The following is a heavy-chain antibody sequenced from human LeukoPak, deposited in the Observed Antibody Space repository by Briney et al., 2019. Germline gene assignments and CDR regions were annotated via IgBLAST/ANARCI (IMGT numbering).Heavy chain of an antibody. D-gene: IGHD2-15*01. CDR3: ARIPYCSGGSCYPDY. J-gene: IGHJ4*02. CDR2: IYYSGST. Sequence: SETLSLTCTVSGGSISSYYWSWIRQPPGKGLEWIGYIYYSGSTNYNPSLKSRVTISVDTSKNQFSLKLSSVTAADTAVYYCARIPYCSGGSCYPDYWGQGTLVTVSS. CDR1: GGSISSYY. V-gene: IGHV4-59*01.